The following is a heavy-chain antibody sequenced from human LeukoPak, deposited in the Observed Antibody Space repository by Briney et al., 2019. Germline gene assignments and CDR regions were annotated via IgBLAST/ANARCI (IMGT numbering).Heavy chain of an antibody. Sequence: GGSLRLSCAASGITFSNYAMHWVRQAPGKGLEWVATTLDDGSSKYYVDSVKGRFTTSRDNSKNSLYLQMNSLRAKDTAVYYCASIYTPYSSSWDNDAFDIWGQGTMVTVSS. CDR1: GITFSNYA. J-gene: IGHJ3*02. D-gene: IGHD6-13*01. V-gene: IGHV3-30-3*01. CDR2: TLDDGSSK. CDR3: ASIYTPYSSSWDNDAFDI.